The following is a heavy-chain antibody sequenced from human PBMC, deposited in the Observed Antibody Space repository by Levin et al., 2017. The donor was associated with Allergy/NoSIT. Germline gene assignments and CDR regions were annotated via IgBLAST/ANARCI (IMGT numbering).Heavy chain of an antibody. D-gene: IGHD6-19*01. CDR2: ISGSGGST. CDR1: GFTFSSYA. J-gene: IGHJ3*02. Sequence: GGSLRLSCAASGFTFSSYAMSWVRQAPGKGLEWVSAISGSGGSTYYADSVKGRFTISRDNSKNTLYLQMNSLRAEDTAVYYCAKVIGYGAVADYDAFDIWGQGTMVTVSS. CDR3: AKVIGYGAVADYDAFDI. V-gene: IGHV3-23*01.